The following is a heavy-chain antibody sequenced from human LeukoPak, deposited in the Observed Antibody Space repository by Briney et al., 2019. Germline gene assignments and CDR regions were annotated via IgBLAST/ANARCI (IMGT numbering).Heavy chain of an antibody. Sequence: ASVKVSCKASGYTFTSYAMHWVRQAPGQRLEWMGWINAGNGNTKYSQKFQGRVTITRDTSASTAYMELSSLRSEDTAVYYCARDRGSTKDWFDPWGQGTLVTVSS. D-gene: IGHD2-2*01. V-gene: IGHV1-3*01. CDR3: ARDRGSTKDWFDP. CDR1: GYTFTSYA. J-gene: IGHJ5*02. CDR2: INAGNGNT.